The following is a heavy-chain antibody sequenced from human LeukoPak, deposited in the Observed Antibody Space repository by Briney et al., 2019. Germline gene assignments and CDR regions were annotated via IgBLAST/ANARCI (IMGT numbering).Heavy chain of an antibody. CDR2: IYYSGST. D-gene: IGHD2-2*01. V-gene: IGHV4-31*03. CDR3: AKYTTTSRKVGFDP. Sequence: SSETLSLTCTVSGGSISSGDYYWSWIRQLPGKGLEWIGYIYYSGSTYYNPSLKSRLTMSVDTAKNQFSLRLRSVTAADTAVYYCAKYTTTSRKVGFDPWGQGTLITVSS. CDR1: GGSISSGDYY. J-gene: IGHJ5*01.